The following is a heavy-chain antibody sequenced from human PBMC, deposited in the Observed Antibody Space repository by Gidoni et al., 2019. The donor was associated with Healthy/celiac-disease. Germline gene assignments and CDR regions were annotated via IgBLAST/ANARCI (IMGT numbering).Heavy chain of an antibody. D-gene: IGHD1-26*01. J-gene: IGHJ6*02. CDR1: GYTFTSYG. CDR2: ISAYNGNT. Sequence: QFQLVQSGAEVKKPGASVKVSCKASGYTFTSYGISWVRQAPGQWLAWMGWISAYNGNTNYAEKLQGRVTMTTDTSTSTAYMELRSLRSDDTAVYYCARDPGEWELLQDYYYYGMDVWGQGTTVTVSS. V-gene: IGHV1-18*01. CDR3: ARDPGEWELLQDYYYYGMDV.